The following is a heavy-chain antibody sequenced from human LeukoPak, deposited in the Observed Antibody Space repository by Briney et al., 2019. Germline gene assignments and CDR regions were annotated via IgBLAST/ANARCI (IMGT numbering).Heavy chain of an antibody. CDR3: ARQLITIFGVGPYYYYYYGMDV. CDR2: IYYSGST. Sequence: SETLSLTCTVSGGSISSRSYYWGWIRQPPGKGLEWIGSIYYSGSTYYSPSLKSRVTISVDTSKNQFSLKLSSVTAADTAVYYCARQLITIFGVGPYYYYYYGMDVWGQGTTVTVSS. J-gene: IGHJ6*02. D-gene: IGHD3-3*01. V-gene: IGHV4-39*01. CDR1: GGSISSRSYY.